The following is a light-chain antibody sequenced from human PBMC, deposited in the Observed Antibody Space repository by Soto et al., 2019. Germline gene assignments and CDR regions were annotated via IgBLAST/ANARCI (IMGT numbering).Light chain of an antibody. CDR1: SSNVGYYGL. J-gene: IGLJ3*02. V-gene: IGLV2-23*02. Sequence: QSALTQPASVSGSPGQSITISCTGTSSNVGYYGLVSWYQQHPGKAPKLIIYEVNKRPSGISFRFSGSKSGNTASLTISGLQAEDEAHYYCCSPCVFGGGTTLTVL. CDR2: EVN. CDR3: CSPCV.